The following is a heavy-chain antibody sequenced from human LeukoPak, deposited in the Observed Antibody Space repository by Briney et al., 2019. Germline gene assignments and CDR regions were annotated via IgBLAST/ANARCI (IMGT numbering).Heavy chain of an antibody. V-gene: IGHV3-30*04. CDR1: GLTFSSYA. Sequence: GGSLRLSCAASGLTFSSYAMHWVRQAPGKGLEWVAVISYDGSNKYYADSVKGRFTISRDNSKNTLYLQMNSLRAEDTAVYYCARDHLGDWGQGTLVTVSS. J-gene: IGHJ4*02. CDR3: ARDHLGD. D-gene: IGHD1-26*01. CDR2: ISYDGSNK.